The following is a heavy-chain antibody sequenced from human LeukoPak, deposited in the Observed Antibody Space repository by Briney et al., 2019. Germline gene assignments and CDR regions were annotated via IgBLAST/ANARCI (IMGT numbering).Heavy chain of an antibody. J-gene: IGHJ4*02. Sequence: GGSLRLSCAASGFTLSSDAMSWVRQAPGKGLEWVSAISGSGGSTYYADSVKGRFTISRDNSKNTLYLQMNSLRAEDTAVYYCAKAHYDSSGYYYAFDYWGQGTLVTVSS. CDR3: AKAHYDSSGYYYAFDY. CDR2: ISGSGGST. D-gene: IGHD3-22*01. V-gene: IGHV3-23*01. CDR1: GFTLSSDA.